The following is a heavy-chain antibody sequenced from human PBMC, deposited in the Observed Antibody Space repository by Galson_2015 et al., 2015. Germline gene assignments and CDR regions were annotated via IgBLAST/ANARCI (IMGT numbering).Heavy chain of an antibody. Sequence: SVKVSCKASGYTFTSYAMHWVRQAPGQRLEWMGWINAGNGNTKYSQKFQGRVTITRDTSASTAYMELSSLRSEDTAVYYCAREDSGYDPGGWFDPWGQGTLVAVSS. V-gene: IGHV1-3*01. CDR1: GYTFTSYA. J-gene: IGHJ5*02. CDR3: AREDSGYDPGGWFDP. D-gene: IGHD5-12*01. CDR2: INAGNGNT.